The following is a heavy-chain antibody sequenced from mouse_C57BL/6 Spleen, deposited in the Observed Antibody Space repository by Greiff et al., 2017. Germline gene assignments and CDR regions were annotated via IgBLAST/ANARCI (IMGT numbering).Heavy chain of an antibody. CDR2: IYPGDGDT. J-gene: IGHJ2*01. D-gene: IGHD1-1*01. Sequence: VQLQQSGPELVKPGASVKISCKASGYAFSSSWMNWVKQRPGKGLEWIGRIYPGDGDTNSNGKFKGKATLTADKSSSTAYMQLSSLTSEDSAVYFCAKFTTVVAPYFDYWGQGTTLTVSS. CDR1: GYAFSSSW. V-gene: IGHV1-82*01. CDR3: AKFTTVVAPYFDY.